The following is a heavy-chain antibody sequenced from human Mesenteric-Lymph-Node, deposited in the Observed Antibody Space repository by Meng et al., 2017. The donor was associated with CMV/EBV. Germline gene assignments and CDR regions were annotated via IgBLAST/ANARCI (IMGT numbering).Heavy chain of an antibody. Sequence: SGFTFSRYALHWVRQAPGKGLEWVAVISYDGSNKYYADSVKGRFTISRDNSKNTLYLQMNSLRAEDTAVYYCAKDLRQWLVRGPLGYWGQGTLVTVSS. CDR3: AKDLRQWLVRGPLGY. CDR1: GFTFSRYA. D-gene: IGHD6-19*01. V-gene: IGHV3-30*18. J-gene: IGHJ4*02. CDR2: ISYDGSNK.